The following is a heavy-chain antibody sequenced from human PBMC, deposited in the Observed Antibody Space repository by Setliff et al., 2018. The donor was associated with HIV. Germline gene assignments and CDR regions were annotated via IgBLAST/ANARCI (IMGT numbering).Heavy chain of an antibody. D-gene: IGHD3-22*01. Sequence: GESLKISCKGSGYSFTSYWISWVRQMPGKGLEWMGIIHPVDSDTRYSPSFQGQVTISVDKSITTAYLQWSSLKASDTAMYYCARLSRHYSDSTAYHDAFDVWGQGTKVTVSS. CDR2: IHPVDSDT. CDR3: ARLSRHYSDSTAYHDAFDV. V-gene: IGHV5-51*01. J-gene: IGHJ3*01. CDR1: GYSFTSYW.